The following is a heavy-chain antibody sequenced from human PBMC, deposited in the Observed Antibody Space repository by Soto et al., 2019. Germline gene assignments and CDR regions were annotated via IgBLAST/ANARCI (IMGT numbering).Heavy chain of an antibody. CDR3: ARDPSAAAGTDY. Sequence: QVQLVQSGAEVKKPGASVKVSCKASGYTFTSYDINWVRQATGQGLEWMGWMNPNSGNTGYAQKFQGRVTMTRNTSISTAYMELSSLRAEDTAVYYCARDPSAAAGTDYWGQGTLVTVSS. CDR1: GYTFTSYD. J-gene: IGHJ4*02. CDR2: MNPNSGNT. V-gene: IGHV1-8*01. D-gene: IGHD6-13*01.